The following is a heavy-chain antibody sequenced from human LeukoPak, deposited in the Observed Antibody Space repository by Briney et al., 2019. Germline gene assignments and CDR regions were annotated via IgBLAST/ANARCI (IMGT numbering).Heavy chain of an antibody. CDR3: AREVGSGREYYYYYGVDV. D-gene: IGHD5-12*01. J-gene: IGHJ6*02. V-gene: IGHV3-33*01. Sequence: GGSLRLSCAASGFTFSSDGMHWVGQAPGKGLEGVAGIWYDGSNKYYADSVKARFTISRDNSKNTLYLQMNSLRAEDTAVYYCAREVGSGREYYYYYGVDVWGQGTTVTGSS. CDR1: GFTFSSDG. CDR2: IWYDGSNK.